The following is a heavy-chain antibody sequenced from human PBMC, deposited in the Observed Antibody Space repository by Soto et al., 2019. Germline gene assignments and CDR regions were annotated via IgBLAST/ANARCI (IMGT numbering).Heavy chain of an antibody. CDR2: ISYDGSSK. J-gene: IGHJ6*02. CDR3: ARSGSANYYYVLDV. D-gene: IGHD6-25*01. Sequence: QVQLVEPGGGVVQPGRSLRLSCAASGFTSSSYAMHWVRQAPGQGLEWLAVISYDGSSKFYADSVKGRLAISRDNSKSTLFLQMDSLRSEDTAVYYCARSGSANYYYVLDVWGQGTTVSVSS. V-gene: IGHV3-30*09. CDR1: GFTSSSYA.